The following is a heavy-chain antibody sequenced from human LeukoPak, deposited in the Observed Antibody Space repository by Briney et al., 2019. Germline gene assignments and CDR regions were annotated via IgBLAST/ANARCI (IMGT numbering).Heavy chain of an antibody. CDR1: GGSISTGSYY. Sequence: SQTLSLTCTVSGGSISTGSYYWSWIRQPAGKGLEWIGRIYTTGSTNYNPSLKSRVSISVDTSKNQFSLKLSSVTAADTAVYYCARGDLYSSSSANDYWGQGTLVTVSS. V-gene: IGHV4-61*02. J-gene: IGHJ4*02. CDR2: IYTTGST. CDR3: ARGDLYSSSSANDY. D-gene: IGHD6-6*01.